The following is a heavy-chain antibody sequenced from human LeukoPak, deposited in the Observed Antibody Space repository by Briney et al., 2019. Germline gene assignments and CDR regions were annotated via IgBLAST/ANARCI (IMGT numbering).Heavy chain of an antibody. J-gene: IGHJ6*02. D-gene: IGHD5-12*01. Sequence: SETLSLTCAVSGGSISSGGYSWSWIRQPPGKGLEWIGYIYHSGSTYYNPSLKSRVTISVDRSKNQFSLKLSSVTAADTAVYYCAGRDIVATKSHYGMDVWGQGPRSPSS. CDR3: AGRDIVATKSHYGMDV. V-gene: IGHV4-30-2*01. CDR1: GGSISSGGYS. CDR2: IYHSGST.